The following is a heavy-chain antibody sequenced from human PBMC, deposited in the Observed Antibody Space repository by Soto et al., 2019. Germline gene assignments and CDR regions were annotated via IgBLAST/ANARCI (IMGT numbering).Heavy chain of an antibody. CDR2: INPHSGDT. V-gene: IGHV1-2*02. CDR1: GYTLTGHF. D-gene: IGHD2-8*01. Sequence: SGRIACKTSGYTLTGHFLHVVRQAPGQGLEWMGWINPHSGDTNYAPKFQGRVTMTRDTSLSTAYVELSRLRSDDTAVYYCARDVYSVEYWGQGTLVTVSS. CDR3: ARDVYSVEY. J-gene: IGHJ4*02.